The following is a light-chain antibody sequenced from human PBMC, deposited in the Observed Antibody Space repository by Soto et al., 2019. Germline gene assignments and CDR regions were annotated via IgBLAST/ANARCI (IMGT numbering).Light chain of an antibody. CDR3: CSYAGSSTLV. CDR2: EGS. Sequence: QSALTQPASVSGSPGQSITISCTGTSSDVGSYKFVSWYQQHPGKAPKLMIYEGSKRPSGVSYRFSGPKSGNTASLTISGLQAEDEADYYCCSYAGSSTLVFGGGTKLTVL. V-gene: IGLV2-23*01. CDR1: SSDVGSYKF. J-gene: IGLJ2*01.